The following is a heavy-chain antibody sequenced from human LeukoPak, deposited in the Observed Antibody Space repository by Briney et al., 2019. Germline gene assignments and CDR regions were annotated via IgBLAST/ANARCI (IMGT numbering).Heavy chain of an antibody. CDR2: ISSSSSYI. D-gene: IGHD6-13*01. V-gene: IGHV3-21*01. CDR3: ARVRPIAAAGLFDY. J-gene: IGHJ4*02. CDR1: GFTFSSYS. Sequence: GGSLRLSCAASGFTFSSYSMNWVRQAPGKGLEWVSSISSSSSYIYYADSVKGRFTISRDNAKNTLYLQMNSLRAEDKAVYYCARVRPIAAAGLFDYWGQGTLVTVSS.